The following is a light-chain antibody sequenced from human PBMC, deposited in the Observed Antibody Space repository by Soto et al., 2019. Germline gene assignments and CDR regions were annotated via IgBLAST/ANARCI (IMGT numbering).Light chain of an antibody. Sequence: EIVMTQSPATLYRSPGERAALSCRASQRINSELAWYQQKSGQPPRLLIYGASSRATGVPARFTGSESGSEFTLTISGLQSEDFAVYYCQQGHNWPLTFGQGNRLEI. CDR2: GAS. CDR3: QQGHNWPLT. CDR1: QRINSE. J-gene: IGKJ2*01. V-gene: IGKV3-15*01.